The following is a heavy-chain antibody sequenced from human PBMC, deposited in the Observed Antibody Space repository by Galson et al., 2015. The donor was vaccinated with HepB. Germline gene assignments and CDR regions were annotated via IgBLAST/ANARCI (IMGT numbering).Heavy chain of an antibody. CDR3: AKRGAVKAYDFWSTYVRARGTAHFYALDV. CDR1: GFAFSSSV. D-gene: IGHD3-3*01. Sequence: SLRLSCAASGFAFSSSVMNWVRQAPGKGLEWVSTISGSADSTNYVDAVKGRFTIHRDNSKNTLFLQMNSLRDEDTAVYYCAKRGAVKAYDFWSTYVRARGTAHFYALDVWGQGTTVTVSS. V-gene: IGHV3-23*01. J-gene: IGHJ6*02. CDR2: ISGSADST.